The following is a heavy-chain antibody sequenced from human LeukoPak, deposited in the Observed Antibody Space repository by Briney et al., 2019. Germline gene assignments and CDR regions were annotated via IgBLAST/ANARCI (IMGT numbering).Heavy chain of an antibody. CDR2: INHSGST. J-gene: IGHJ6*03. Sequence: SETLSLTCAVYGGSFNGYYWSWIRQPPGKGLEWIGEINHSGSTNYNPSLKSRVTISVDTSKNQFSLKLSSVTAADTAVYYCARGLRGGYDSSGYYYVPSYYYYYYMDVWGKGTTVTVSS. CDR3: ARGLRGGYDSSGYYYVPSYYYYYYMDV. CDR1: GGSFNGYY. D-gene: IGHD3-22*01. V-gene: IGHV4-34*01.